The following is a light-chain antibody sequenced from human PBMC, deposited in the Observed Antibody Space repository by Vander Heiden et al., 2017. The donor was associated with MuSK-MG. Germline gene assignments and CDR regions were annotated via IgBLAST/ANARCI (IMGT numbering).Light chain of an antibody. Sequence: DIQMTQSPSSLSAPVGDRVTITCRANQDIKNYLAWFQQKPGKAPKPLIYATSSLQSGVASKFSGSASGTDFTLTISSLHPEDFATYYCQQDDSYPYTFGGGTKVEIK. J-gene: IGKJ4*01. CDR3: QQDDSYPYT. CDR1: QDIKNY. CDR2: ATS. V-gene: IGKV1-16*02.